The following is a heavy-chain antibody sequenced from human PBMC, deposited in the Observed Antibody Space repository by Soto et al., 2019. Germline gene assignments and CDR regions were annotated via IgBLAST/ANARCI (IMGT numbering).Heavy chain of an antibody. V-gene: IGHV3-21*01. J-gene: IGHJ6*03. CDR3: VTSIHYYYYMDV. Sequence: EVHLVESGGGLVKPGGSLRLSCAASGFTFSSYSMNWVRQAPGKGLEWVSSISSSSSYIYYADPVKGRFTISRDNAKNSLYLQLNSLRVEDTAVYYCVTSIHYYYYMDVWGKGTTVTVCS. CDR1: GFTFSSYS. CDR2: ISSSSSYI. D-gene: IGHD3-16*01.